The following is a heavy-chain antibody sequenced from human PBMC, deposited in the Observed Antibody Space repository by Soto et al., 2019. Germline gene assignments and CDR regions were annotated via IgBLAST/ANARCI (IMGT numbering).Heavy chain of an antibody. Sequence: PGESLKLSCKGSGYSFTSYWIGWVRQMPGKGLESMGIIYPGDSDTRYSPSFQGQVTISADKSISTAYLQWSSLKASDTAMYYCARTAAAGKYYYGMDVWGQGTTVTVSS. V-gene: IGHV5-51*01. CDR2: IYPGDSDT. CDR1: GYSFTSYW. J-gene: IGHJ6*02. D-gene: IGHD6-13*01. CDR3: ARTAAAGKYYYGMDV.